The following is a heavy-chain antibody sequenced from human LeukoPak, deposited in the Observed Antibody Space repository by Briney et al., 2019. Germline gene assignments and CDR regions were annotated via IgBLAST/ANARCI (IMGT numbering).Heavy chain of an antibody. J-gene: IGHJ6*03. Sequence: ASVKVSCKASGGTFSSYAISWVRQAPGQGLEWMGGIIPIFGTANYAQKFQGRVTITADESTSTAYMELSSLRSEDTAVCYCARILGYCSSTSCYTPTNMDVWGKGTTVTVSS. CDR1: GGTFSSYA. CDR2: IIPIFGTA. V-gene: IGHV1-69*13. D-gene: IGHD2-2*02. CDR3: ARILGYCSSTSCYTPTNMDV.